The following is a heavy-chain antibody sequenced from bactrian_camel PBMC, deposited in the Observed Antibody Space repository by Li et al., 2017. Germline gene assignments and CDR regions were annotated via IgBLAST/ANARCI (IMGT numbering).Heavy chain of an antibody. CDR1: VYTFSRYC. D-gene: IGHD4*01. V-gene: IGHV3S57*01. J-gene: IGHJ4*01. Sequence: QVQLVESGGGSVQAGGSLRLSCASSVYTFSRYCLGWFRQAPGKEREGVATIDRDDSTTYAESVKGRFTISRVYAKNKNMLYLQMNSLQPEDTGMYYCAADWCPDLTGPPGIDYNMRPKFEGQGTQVTVS. CDR2: IDRDDST.